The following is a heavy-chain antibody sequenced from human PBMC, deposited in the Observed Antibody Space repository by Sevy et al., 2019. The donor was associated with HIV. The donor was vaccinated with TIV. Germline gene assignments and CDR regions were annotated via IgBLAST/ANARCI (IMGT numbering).Heavy chain of an antibody. CDR3: ARGPRKYYDSSGYYYPPSY. CDR1: GYTFTSYG. CDR2: ISAYNGNT. D-gene: IGHD3-22*01. Sequence: ASVKVSCEASGYTFTSYGIIWVRQAPGQELEWIGWISAYNGNTNYAQRLQGRVTMTTDTSTSTAYMELTSLRSDDTAVYYCARGPRKYYDSSGYYYPPSYWGQGTLVTVSS. V-gene: IGHV1-18*01. J-gene: IGHJ4*02.